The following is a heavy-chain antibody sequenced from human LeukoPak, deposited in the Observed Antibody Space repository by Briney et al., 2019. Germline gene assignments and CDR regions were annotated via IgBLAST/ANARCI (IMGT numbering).Heavy chain of an antibody. Sequence: SQTLSLTCAISGDSVSSNSAAWNWIRQSPSRGLEWLGRTYYRSKWYNDYAVSVKSRITINPDTSKNQFSLQLNSVTPEDTAVYYCAREEVATSSYYYYGMDVWGQGTTVTVSS. CDR3: AREEVATSSYYYYGMDV. V-gene: IGHV6-1*01. CDR2: TYYRSKWYN. D-gene: IGHD5-12*01. CDR1: GDSVSSNSAA. J-gene: IGHJ6*02.